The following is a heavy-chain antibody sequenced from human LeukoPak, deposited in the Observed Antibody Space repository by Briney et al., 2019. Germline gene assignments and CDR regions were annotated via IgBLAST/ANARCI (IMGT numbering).Heavy chain of an antibody. Sequence: KPSETLSLTCTASGGSISSYYWGWIRKPPGKGLDWFGYFCYSGATNYTPSLKRRVTISVDTSKNQFSLKLSSVTAADQAVYYCARVMGGYYDSSGYSQYFDYWGQGTLVTVSS. V-gene: IGHV4-59*13. CDR2: FCYSGAT. D-gene: IGHD3-22*01. CDR1: GGSISSYY. CDR3: ARVMGGYYDSSGYSQYFDY. J-gene: IGHJ4*02.